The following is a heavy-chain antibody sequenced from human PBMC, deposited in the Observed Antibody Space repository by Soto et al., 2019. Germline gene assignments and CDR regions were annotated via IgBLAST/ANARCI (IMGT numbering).Heavy chain of an antibody. CDR3: SNGDYGGNSPYWYFDF. CDR2: ITGSGGLT. J-gene: IGHJ2*01. D-gene: IGHD4-17*01. V-gene: IGHV3-23*01. Sequence: EVQLLESGGGLVQPGGSLRLSCAVSGVTFSKYAMSWVRQPPGKGPEWVSAITGSGGLTYYADSVKGRFTISRDNSKNILFLQMKRLRDEDTATYYCSNGDYGGNSPYWYFDFWCRGTLVIVSS. CDR1: GVTFSKYA.